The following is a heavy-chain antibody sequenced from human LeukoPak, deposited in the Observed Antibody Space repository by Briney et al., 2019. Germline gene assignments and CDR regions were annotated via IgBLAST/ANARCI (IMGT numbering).Heavy chain of an antibody. J-gene: IGHJ6*03. V-gene: IGHV4-59*01. CDR2: IYYSGST. CDR1: GGSISSYY. D-gene: IGHD5-18*01. Sequence: SETLSLTCTASGGSISSYYWSWIRQPPGKGLEWIVYIYYSGSTNYNPSLKSRVTISVDTSKNQFSLKLSSVTAADTAVYYCASGYSYGFYYYYYMDVWGKGTTVTVSS. CDR3: ASGYSYGFYYYYYMDV.